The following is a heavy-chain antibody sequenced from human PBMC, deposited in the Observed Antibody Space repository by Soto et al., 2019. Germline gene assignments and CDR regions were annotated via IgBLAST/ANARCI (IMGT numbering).Heavy chain of an antibody. V-gene: IGHV5-51*01. CDR2: IYPGDSDT. Sequence: GESLKISCKGSGYSFTSYWIGWVRQMPGKGLEWMGIIYPGDSDTRYSPSFQGQVTISADKSISTAYLQWSSLKASDTAIYYCARGGKGGSHFYGMDVWGQGTTVTVSS. CDR1: GYSFTSYW. D-gene: IGHD1-26*01. J-gene: IGHJ6*02. CDR3: ARGGKGGSHFYGMDV.